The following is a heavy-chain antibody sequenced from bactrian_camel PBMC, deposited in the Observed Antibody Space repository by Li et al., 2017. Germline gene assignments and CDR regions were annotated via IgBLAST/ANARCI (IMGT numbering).Heavy chain of an antibody. D-gene: IGHD2*01. CDR1: GFAFSTHG. V-gene: IGHV3S7*01. Sequence: VQLVESGGGLVQAGGSLRLSCAATGFAFSTHGLSWARQAPGKGPEWVSGIYSDGKNTYYANSVKGRFTISRDNAKNTVYLQMDSLKSEDTALYFSTTGDKWYPWWGQGTQVTVS. CDR2: IYSDGKNT. J-gene: IGHJ4*01. CDR3: TTGDKWYPW.